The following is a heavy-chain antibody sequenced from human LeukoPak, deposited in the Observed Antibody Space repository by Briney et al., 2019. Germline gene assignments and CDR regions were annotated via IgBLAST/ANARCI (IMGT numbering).Heavy chain of an antibody. Sequence: SETLSLTCTVSGGSISSSSYYWGWIRQPPGKGLEWIGSIYYSGSTYYNPSLKSRVTISVDTSKNQFSLKLSSVTAADTAVYYCARNSYGPFDYWGQRTLVTVSS. CDR1: GGSISSSSYY. V-gene: IGHV4-39*01. CDR3: ARNSYGPFDY. CDR2: IYYSGST. D-gene: IGHD5-18*01. J-gene: IGHJ4*02.